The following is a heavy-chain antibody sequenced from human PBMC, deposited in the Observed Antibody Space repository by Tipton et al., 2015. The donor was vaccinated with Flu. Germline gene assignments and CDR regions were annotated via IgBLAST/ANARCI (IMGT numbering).Heavy chain of an antibody. D-gene: IGHD3-16*02. CDR3: ANCPAGGIMAPDS. CDR2: IYTSGGT. CDR1: GVSISSGSYY. V-gene: IGHV4-61*02. Sequence: TLSLTCTVSGVSISSGSYYWSWIRQPAGKGLEWVGRIYTSGGTDYNATLRSRVSISVDTSKNQFSLNLRSVSAADTAVYYCANCPAGGIMAPDSWCQGTLVTGSS. J-gene: IGHJ4*02.